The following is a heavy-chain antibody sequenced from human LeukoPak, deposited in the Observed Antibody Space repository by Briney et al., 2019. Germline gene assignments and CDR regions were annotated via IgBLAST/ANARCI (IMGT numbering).Heavy chain of an antibody. Sequence: ASVKVSCKASGYTFTSYDINWVRQATGQGLEWMGWMNPNSGNTGYAQKFQGRVTMTRNTSISTAYMELSSLRSEDTAVYYCARVVRDDYRLNWFGPWGQGTLVTVSS. CDR3: ARVVRDDYRLNWFGP. V-gene: IGHV1-8*01. CDR2: MNPNSGNT. D-gene: IGHD4-11*01. J-gene: IGHJ5*02. CDR1: GYTFTSYD.